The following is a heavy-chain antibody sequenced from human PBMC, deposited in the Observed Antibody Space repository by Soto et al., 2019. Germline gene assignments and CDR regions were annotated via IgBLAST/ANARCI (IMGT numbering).Heavy chain of an antibody. J-gene: IGHJ6*02. CDR1: GFTFSDYY. Sequence: GGSLRLSCAASGFTFSDYYMSWIRQAPGKGLEWVSYISSSGSTIYYADSVKGRFTISRDNAKNSLYLQMNSLRAEDTAVYYCARDRYCSSTSCYTDYYYYGMDVWGQGTTVTVSS. CDR2: ISSSGSTI. D-gene: IGHD2-2*02. V-gene: IGHV3-11*01. CDR3: ARDRYCSSTSCYTDYYYYGMDV.